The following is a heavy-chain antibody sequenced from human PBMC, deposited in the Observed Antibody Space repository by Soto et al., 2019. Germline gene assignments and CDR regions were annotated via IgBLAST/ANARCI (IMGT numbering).Heavy chain of an antibody. CDR3: ARSLGDFVRSYYYGLDV. D-gene: IGHD2-21*01. J-gene: IGHJ6*02. V-gene: IGHV3-33*01. CDR2: IWFDGTNI. CDR1: GFTFSTYG. Sequence: QVQLVESGGGVVQPGRSLRLSCAASGFTFSTYGMHWVRQAPGKGLEWVAVIWFDGTNIYYADSVKGRFTISRDNSKNTVNLQMNGLRADDTAVYYCARSLGDFVRSYYYGLDVWGQGTTVTVSS.